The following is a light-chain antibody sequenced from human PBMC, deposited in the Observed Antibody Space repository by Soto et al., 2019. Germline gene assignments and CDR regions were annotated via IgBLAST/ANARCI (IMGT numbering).Light chain of an antibody. CDR3: QQYDNLPLT. J-gene: IGKJ4*01. V-gene: IGKV1-33*01. CDR1: QDISNY. Sequence: DIQMTQSPSSVSASVGARVTITCQASQDISNYLNWYQQKPGKAPKLLIYDASNLETGVPSRFSGSGSGTDFTFTISSLQPEDIATYYCQQYDNLPLTFGGGTKVDIK. CDR2: DAS.